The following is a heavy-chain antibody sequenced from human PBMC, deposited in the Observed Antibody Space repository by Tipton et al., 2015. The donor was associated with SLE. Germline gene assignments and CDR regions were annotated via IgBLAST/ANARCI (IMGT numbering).Heavy chain of an antibody. CDR2: SSGSA. CDR1: GASVSSSFHQ. D-gene: IGHD3-3*01. V-gene: IGHV4-61*02. CDR3: ARGFLEMFDP. J-gene: IGHJ5*02. Sequence: TLSLTCTVSGASVSSSFHQWSWIRQPAGEGLEWIGHSSGSATYNPSLKSRVTISVDTSKNQFSLKMTSGTAADTAVYYCARGFLEMFDPWGPGTLVTVSS.